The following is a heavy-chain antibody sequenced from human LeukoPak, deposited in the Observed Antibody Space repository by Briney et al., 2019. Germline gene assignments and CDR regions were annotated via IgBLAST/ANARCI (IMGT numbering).Heavy chain of an antibody. Sequence: SVKVSCKAYGGSFSSYDVSWVRQAPGQGLEGMGGIIPIFGTVKYAQKFKGRVRITAEKSTSTTYMELSSLRSEDTAVYYCARGTYSAYDLGSYMDVWGKGTTVTVAS. J-gene: IGHJ6*04. D-gene: IGHD5-12*01. V-gene: IGHV1-69*06. CDR1: GGSFSSYD. CDR3: ARGTYSAYDLGSYMDV. CDR2: IIPIFGTV.